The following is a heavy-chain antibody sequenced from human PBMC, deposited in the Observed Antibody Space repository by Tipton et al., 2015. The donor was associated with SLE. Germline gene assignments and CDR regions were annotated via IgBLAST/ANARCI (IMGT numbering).Heavy chain of an antibody. J-gene: IGHJ6*02. CDR2: ISYDGSNK. CDR1: GFSFSSFD. Sequence: SLRLSCEASGFSFSSFDMHWVRQAPGKGLEWVAVISYDGSNKYYADSVKGRFTISRDNSKNTLYLQMNSLRAEDTAVYYCSGQLLPLYGMDVWGQGTTVTVSS. CDR3: SGQLLPLYGMDV. V-gene: IGHV3-30*03. D-gene: IGHD6-6*01.